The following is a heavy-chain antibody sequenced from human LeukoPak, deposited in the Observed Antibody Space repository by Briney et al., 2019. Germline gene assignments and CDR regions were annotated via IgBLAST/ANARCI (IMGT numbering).Heavy chain of an antibody. Sequence: GGSLRLSCAASGFTFSSYAMHWVRQAPGKGLEWVAVISYDESNKYYADSVKGRFTISRDNSKNTLYLQMNSLRAEDTAEYYCAKDKRITMVRGVGNFDYWGQGTLVTVSS. J-gene: IGHJ4*02. D-gene: IGHD3-10*01. CDR1: GFTFSSYA. V-gene: IGHV3-30-3*01. CDR3: AKDKRITMVRGVGNFDY. CDR2: ISYDESNK.